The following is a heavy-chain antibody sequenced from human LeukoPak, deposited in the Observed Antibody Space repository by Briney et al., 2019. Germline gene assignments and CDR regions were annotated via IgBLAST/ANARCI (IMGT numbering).Heavy chain of an antibody. V-gene: IGHV1-18*01. CDR3: ARDPRITGTLRAPMPLEY. D-gene: IGHD1-7*01. Sequence: ASVKVSCKASGYTFTSYGISWVRQAPGQGLEWMAWISAYNGNTNYAQKLQGRVIVTTDTSTSTAYMDLRSLRSDDTAVYYCARDPRITGTLRAPMPLEYWGQGTLVTVSS. J-gene: IGHJ4*02. CDR2: ISAYNGNT. CDR1: GYTFTSYG.